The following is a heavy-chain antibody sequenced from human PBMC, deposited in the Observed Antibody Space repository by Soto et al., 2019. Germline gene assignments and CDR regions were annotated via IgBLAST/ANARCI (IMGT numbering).Heavy chain of an antibody. V-gene: IGHV3-66*01. D-gene: IGHD3-3*01. J-gene: IGHJ3*02. CDR2: IYSGGST. CDR3: ARNYDFWSGANPGAFDI. CDR1: EFSVSSNY. Sequence: EVQLVESGGCLVQPGGSLRLSCAASEFSVSSNYMSWVRQAPAKGMEWVSVIYSGGSTYYADSVKGRFTISRDNSKNTLYLQMNSLRAADSAVYYCARNYDFWSGANPGAFDIWGQGTMVNVSS.